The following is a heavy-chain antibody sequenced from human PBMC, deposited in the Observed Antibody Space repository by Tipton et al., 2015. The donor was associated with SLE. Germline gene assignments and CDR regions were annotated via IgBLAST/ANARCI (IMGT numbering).Heavy chain of an antibody. D-gene: IGHD1-7*01. CDR3: ARGSTKTGTRDY. Sequence: TLSLTCAVYGGSFSGYYWSWIRQPPGKGLEWIGEINHSGSTNYNPSLKSRVTISVDTSKNQFSLKLSSVTAADTAVYYCARGSTKTGTRDYRGQGTLVTVST. CDR1: GGSFSGYY. V-gene: IGHV4-34*01. J-gene: IGHJ4*02. CDR2: INHSGST.